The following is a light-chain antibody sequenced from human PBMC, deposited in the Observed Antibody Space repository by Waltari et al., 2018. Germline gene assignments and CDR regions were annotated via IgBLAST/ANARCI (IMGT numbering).Light chain of an antibody. V-gene: IGKV1-39*01. CDR1: ENVNNY. Sequence: DIQMTQSPSSLSVSVGDRVTITCRASENVNNYLNWYQQKPGKAPKLLIYKASTLQSGVPSRFSGSGSGTDYTFTISSLQSEDVATYYCQHGYGTPLTIGGGTKVEIK. J-gene: IGKJ4*01. CDR3: QHGYGTPLT. CDR2: KAS.